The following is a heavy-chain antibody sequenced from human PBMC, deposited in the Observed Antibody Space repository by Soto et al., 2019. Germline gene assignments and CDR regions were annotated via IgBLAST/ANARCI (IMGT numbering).Heavy chain of an antibody. D-gene: IGHD6-19*01. CDR1: GGTFSSYA. V-gene: IGHV1-69*12. Sequence: QVQLVQSGAEVKKPGSSVKVSCKASGGTFSSYAISWVRQAPGQGLEWMGGIIPIFGTANYAQKFQGRVTINADESTSKAYMEMSSLRSEDTAVYYCASPPNESSGYYYGMDVWGQGTKVTVSS. CDR3: ASPPNESSGYYYGMDV. CDR2: IIPIFGTA. J-gene: IGHJ6*02.